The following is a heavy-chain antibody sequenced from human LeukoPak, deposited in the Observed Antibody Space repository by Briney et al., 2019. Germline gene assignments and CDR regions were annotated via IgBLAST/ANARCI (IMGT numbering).Heavy chain of an antibody. Sequence: SETLSLTCTVSGGSITGYYWSWIRQSPGKGLEWIGYIYYSGTTDYNPSLKSRVTMSIDTSKKQFSLKLTSVTAADTAVYLCARGGNHYYYYMDVWGKGTRVTVSS. CDR2: IYYSGTT. D-gene: IGHD4-23*01. CDR3: ARGGNHYYYYMDV. CDR1: GGSITGYY. J-gene: IGHJ6*03. V-gene: IGHV4-59*01.